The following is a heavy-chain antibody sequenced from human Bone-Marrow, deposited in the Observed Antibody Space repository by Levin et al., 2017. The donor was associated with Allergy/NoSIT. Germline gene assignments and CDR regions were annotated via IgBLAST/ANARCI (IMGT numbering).Heavy chain of an antibody. J-gene: IGHJ6*02. CDR2: IIPILGTT. Sequence: GASVKVSCKVSGGTFSTYSISWVRQAPGQGLEWMGGIIPILGTTNYAQKFQGRVTIIADDSTSTAYMELSSLRSEDTAVYYCARHHDDYAYYYYGMDVWGQGTTVTVSS. D-gene: IGHD4-17*01. CDR1: GGTFSTYS. V-gene: IGHV1-69*13. CDR3: ARHHDDYAYYYYGMDV.